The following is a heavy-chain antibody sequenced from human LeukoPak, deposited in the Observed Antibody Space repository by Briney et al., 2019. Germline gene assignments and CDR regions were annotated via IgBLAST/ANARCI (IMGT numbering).Heavy chain of an antibody. D-gene: IGHD6-19*01. Sequence: GGSLSLSCAATGLSVSSNCMSWVRQATGKGLEWVSVIYGGGSTYYADSVKGRFTISRDTPKNTLYLQMNSLRVEDTAVYYCASWPVGWYGEDSWGQGTLVTVSS. V-gene: IGHV3-53*01. CDR2: IYGGGST. J-gene: IGHJ4*02. CDR3: ASWPVGWYGEDS. CDR1: GLSVSSNC.